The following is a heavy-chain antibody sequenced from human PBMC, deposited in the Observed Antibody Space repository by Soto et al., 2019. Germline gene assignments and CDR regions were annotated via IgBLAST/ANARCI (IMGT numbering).Heavy chain of an antibody. CDR1: VPSFTSYY. D-gene: IGHD5-12*01. V-gene: IGHV4-34*01. CDR2: GNHRGDN. CDR3: GRGRGYRRFVDY. J-gene: IGHJ4*02. Sequence: PSETLSLTCNVSVPSFTSYYWTWVRQAPGKGLEWIGEGNHRGDNTYNPSLGGRVAMSVDTSKNEFSLKLTSVTGGDTGVYFCGRGRGYRRFVDYWGQGTLVTVSS.